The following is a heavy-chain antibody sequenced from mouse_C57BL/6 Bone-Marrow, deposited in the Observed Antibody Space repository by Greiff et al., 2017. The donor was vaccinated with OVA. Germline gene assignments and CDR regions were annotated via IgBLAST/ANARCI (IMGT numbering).Heavy chain of an antibody. CDR2: ISSGSSTI. CDR1: GFTFSDYG. CDR3: ARGGVAYYLDY. Sequence: EVKLEESGGGLVKPGGSLKLSCAASGFTFSDYGMHWVRQAPEKGLEWVAYISSGSSTIYYADTVKGRFTLSRDPATNTLFLHMTSLRSEDTAMYYCARGGVAYYLDYWGQGTTLTVSS. J-gene: IGHJ2*01. V-gene: IGHV5-17*01.